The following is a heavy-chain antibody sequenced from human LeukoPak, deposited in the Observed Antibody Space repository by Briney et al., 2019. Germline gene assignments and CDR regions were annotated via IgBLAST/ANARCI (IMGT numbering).Heavy chain of an antibody. Sequence: GGSLRLSCEASGFTFSSYSMNWVRQAPGKGLEWVSSISSSSSYIYYADSVKGRFTISRDNAKNSLYLQMNSLRTEDTAVYYCTSSHYDFWSGYSDYWGQGTLVTVSS. CDR1: GFTFSSYS. CDR3: TSSHYDFWSGYSDY. D-gene: IGHD3-3*01. V-gene: IGHV3-21*01. CDR2: ISSSSSYI. J-gene: IGHJ4*02.